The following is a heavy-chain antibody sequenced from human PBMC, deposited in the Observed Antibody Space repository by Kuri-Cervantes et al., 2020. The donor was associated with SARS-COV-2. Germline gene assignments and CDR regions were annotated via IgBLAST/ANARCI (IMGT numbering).Heavy chain of an antibody. V-gene: IGHV3-48*01. CDR1: GFTFSSYS. Sequence: GESLKISCAASGFTFSSYSMNWVRQAPGKGLEWVSYISSSSSTIYYADSVKCRVTVSRENAKSTLYLQMNSLRAEDTAVYYCAKDRHGSGWIYNYYCYGMDVWGQGTTVTVSS. J-gene: IGHJ6*02. CDR2: ISSSSSTI. CDR3: AKDRHGSGWIYNYYCYGMDV. D-gene: IGHD6-19*01.